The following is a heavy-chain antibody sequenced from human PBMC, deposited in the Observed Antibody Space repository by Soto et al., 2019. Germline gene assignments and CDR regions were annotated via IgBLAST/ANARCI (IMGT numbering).Heavy chain of an antibody. J-gene: IGHJ4*02. V-gene: IGHV3-21*01. CDR2: ISSSSSYI. CDR3: ASALYSSSARYFDS. CDR1: GFTFSSYS. D-gene: IGHD6-6*01. Sequence: EVQLVESGGGLVQPGGSLRLACAASGFTFSSYSMNWVRQAPGKGLEWVSSISSSSSYIYYADSVKGRFTISRDNAKNSLYLQMNSLGAEDKAVYYWASALYSSSARYFDSYGQGTLVTVSS.